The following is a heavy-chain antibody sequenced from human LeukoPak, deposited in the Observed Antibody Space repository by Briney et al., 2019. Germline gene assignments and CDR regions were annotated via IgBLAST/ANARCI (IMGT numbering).Heavy chain of an antibody. D-gene: IGHD3-10*01. J-gene: IGHJ6*02. CDR1: GYTFTSYY. CDR3: ARDLSLRGTMGFYYYGMDV. CDR2: INPTAGST. V-gene: IGHV1-46*01. Sequence: ASVKVSCKTSGYTFTSYYIHWAGQAPGQGLEWMGIINPTAGSTNYAQKFQGRVTMTRDTSTSTVYMGLSSLRSEDTAVYYCARDLSLRGTMGFYYYGMDVWGQGTTVTVSS.